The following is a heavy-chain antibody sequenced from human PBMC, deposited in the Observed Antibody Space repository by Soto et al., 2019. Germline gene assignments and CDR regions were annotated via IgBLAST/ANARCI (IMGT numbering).Heavy chain of an antibody. CDR2: ISDSGST. D-gene: IGHD2-2*01. V-gene: IGHV3-23*01. Sequence: EVQLLESGRALVQPGGSLRLSCAASGFTFSNHAMHWVRQAPGKGLEWVSTISDSGSTYYADSVKGRFTISRDNSKNTLYLQRNSLRAEYTALYYCARDPGGHYCTSTSCLYFFDHWGQGTLVIVSS. CDR3: ARDPGGHYCTSTSCLYFFDH. J-gene: IGHJ4*02. CDR1: GFTFSNHA.